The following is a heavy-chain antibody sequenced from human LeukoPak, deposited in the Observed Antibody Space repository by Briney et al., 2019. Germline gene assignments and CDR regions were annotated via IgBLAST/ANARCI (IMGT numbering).Heavy chain of an antibody. Sequence: AASVTVSCKASGYTFTSYDIIWVRQATGQGLEWMGWMNPNSGNTGYAQKFQGRVTMTRNTSIGTAYMELSSLRSEDTAVYYCARASLYYDFWRGYRRPGHWFDPWGQGTLVTVSS. CDR2: MNPNSGNT. CDR3: ARASLYYDFWRGYRRPGHWFDP. V-gene: IGHV1-8*01. J-gene: IGHJ5*02. D-gene: IGHD3-3*01. CDR1: GYTFTSYD.